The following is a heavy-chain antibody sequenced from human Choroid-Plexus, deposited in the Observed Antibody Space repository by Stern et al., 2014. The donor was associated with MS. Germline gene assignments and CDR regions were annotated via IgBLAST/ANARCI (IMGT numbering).Heavy chain of an antibody. CDR1: GFTFGSCA. CDR2: VSYDGSNK. Sequence: VHLVESGGGVVQPGRPLRLSCVASGFTFGSCAMHWVRQAPGKGLEWVAGVSYDGSNKYYADSVKGRFTISRDNSQKTLYMQMSSLRPEDTAVYYCAKDRQYWTYF. V-gene: IGHV3-30*18. J-gene: IGHJ2*01. CDR3: AKDRQYWTYF. D-gene: IGHD2-8*02.